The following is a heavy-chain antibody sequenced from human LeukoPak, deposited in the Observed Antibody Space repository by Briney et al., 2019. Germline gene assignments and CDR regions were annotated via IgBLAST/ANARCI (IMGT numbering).Heavy chain of an antibody. CDR1: GFTFSSYE. D-gene: IGHD1-26*01. J-gene: IGHJ4*02. V-gene: IGHV3-48*03. CDR2: ITSGASTI. CDR3: ARQDPELAY. Sequence: GGSLRLSCAASGFTFSSYEMNWVRQAPGKGLEWVSYITSGASTIYYADSVKGRFTISRDNAKNSLYLQMNSPRVEDTAVYYCARQDPELAYWGQGTLVTVSS.